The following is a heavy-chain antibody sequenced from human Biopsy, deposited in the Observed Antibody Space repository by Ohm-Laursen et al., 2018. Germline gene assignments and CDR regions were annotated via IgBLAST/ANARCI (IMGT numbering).Heavy chain of an antibody. CDR1: GGSVGDYF. CDR3: AAFPFSGGPAFDI. J-gene: IGHJ3*02. V-gene: IGHV4-59*02. Sequence: SDTLSLTCSVSGGSVGDYFLSWIRLVPGKRPEWIGYTYYRGTSENNPSLRSRVTTSVDIPRNQFFLNMKSVTGADTAVYYCAAFPFSGGPAFDIWGQGTTVIVSS. D-gene: IGHD2/OR15-2a*01. CDR2: TYYRGTS.